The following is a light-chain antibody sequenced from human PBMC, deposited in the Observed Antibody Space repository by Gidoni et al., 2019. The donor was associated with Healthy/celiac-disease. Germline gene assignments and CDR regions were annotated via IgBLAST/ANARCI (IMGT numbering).Light chain of an antibody. CDR3: QQYYSTPPYS. J-gene: IGKJ2*03. Sequence: DIVMTTSPDSLAVSLGERPTINCKSSQSVLYSSNNKNYLAWYQQKPGQPPKLLISWASTRESGVPDRFSGSGSGTDFTLTISSLQAEDVAVYYCQQYYSTPPYSFGQGTKLEIK. CDR1: QSVLYSSNNKNY. V-gene: IGKV4-1*01. CDR2: WAS.